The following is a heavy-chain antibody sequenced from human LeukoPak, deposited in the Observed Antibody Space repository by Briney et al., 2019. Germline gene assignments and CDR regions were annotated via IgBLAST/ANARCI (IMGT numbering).Heavy chain of an antibody. D-gene: IGHD6-19*01. CDR2: ISDAGDVT. J-gene: IGHJ4*02. Sequence: GGSLRLSCAASGFTFTSYAMSWVRRAPGKGLEWVSAISDAGDVTKYTDSVKGRFAISRDNSKNTLYLQMNSLRAEDTAVYYCAKAGYSSGWRNFDYWGQGTLVTVSS. CDR3: AKAGYSSGWRNFDY. CDR1: GFTFTSYA. V-gene: IGHV3-23*01.